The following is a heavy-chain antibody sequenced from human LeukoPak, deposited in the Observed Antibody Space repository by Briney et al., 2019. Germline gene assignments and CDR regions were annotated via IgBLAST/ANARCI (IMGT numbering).Heavy chain of an antibody. CDR3: ARRSNDILTGYSEMDV. V-gene: IGHV4-59*01. D-gene: IGHD3-9*01. Sequence: PSETLSLTCTVSGGSISSYYWNWIRQPPGKGLEWIGYIYYSGSTNYNPSLKSRVTISVDTSKNQFSLKLSSVTAADTAVYYCARRSNDILTGYSEMDVWGKGTTVTVSS. J-gene: IGHJ6*04. CDR2: IYYSGST. CDR1: GGSISSYY.